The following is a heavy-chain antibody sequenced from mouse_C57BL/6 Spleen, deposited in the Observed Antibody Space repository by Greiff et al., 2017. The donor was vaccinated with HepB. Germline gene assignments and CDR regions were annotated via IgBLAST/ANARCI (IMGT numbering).Heavy chain of an antibody. CDR1: GFTFSSYG. V-gene: IGHV5-6*01. Sequence: EVHLVESGGDLVKPGGSLKLSCAASGFTFSSYGMSWVRQTPDKRLEWVATISSGGSYTYYPDSVKGRFTISRDNAKNTLYLQMSSLKSEDTAMYYGARRDVELRYYAMDYWGQGTSVTVSS. CDR2: ISSGGSYT. D-gene: IGHD2-4*01. CDR3: ARRDVELRYYAMDY. J-gene: IGHJ4*01.